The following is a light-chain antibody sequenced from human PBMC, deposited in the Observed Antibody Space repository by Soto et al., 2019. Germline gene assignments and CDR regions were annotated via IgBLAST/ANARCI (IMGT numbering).Light chain of an antibody. Sequence: EIVMTQSPATLSVSPGDTATLSCRASQSIGSNVGWYQQKPGQAPRLLIYGASTRATGISARFSGSGSGTEFSLTNSSLQSEDVAVYYCQQYNTWSLITFGQGTRLEIK. CDR3: QQYNTWSLIT. CDR1: QSIGSN. CDR2: GAS. J-gene: IGKJ5*01. V-gene: IGKV3-15*01.